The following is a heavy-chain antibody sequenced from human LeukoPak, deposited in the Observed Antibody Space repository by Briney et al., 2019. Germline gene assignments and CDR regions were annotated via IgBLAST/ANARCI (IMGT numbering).Heavy chain of an antibody. CDR2: ISYDGSNK. Sequence: PGGSLRLSCAASGFTFSSHGIHWVRQAPGKGLEWVAVISYDGSNKQYADSVKGRFTISRDNSKNTLYLQMNSLRDDDTAVYYCVRGVGVSRFNYFDPWGQGTLVIVSS. CDR3: VRGVGVSRFNYFDP. V-gene: IGHV3-30*03. CDR1: GFTFSSHG. D-gene: IGHD6-13*01. J-gene: IGHJ5*02.